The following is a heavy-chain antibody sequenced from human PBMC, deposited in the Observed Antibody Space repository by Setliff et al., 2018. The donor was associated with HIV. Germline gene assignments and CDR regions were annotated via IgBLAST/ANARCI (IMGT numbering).Heavy chain of an antibody. CDR3: APVVLGSTYGPYFDY. V-gene: IGHV3-15*01. CDR2: IKTKADGGAT. Sequence: PGGSLRLSCAPSGFTFTHAWMTWVRQAPGKGLEWLGLIKTKADGGATDYAPPVKGRFTILRDDSKKTLYLQMNSLKTEDTAVYYCAPVVLGSTYGPYFDYWGQGTLVTVSS. D-gene: IGHD5-18*01. CDR1: GFTFTHAW. J-gene: IGHJ4*02.